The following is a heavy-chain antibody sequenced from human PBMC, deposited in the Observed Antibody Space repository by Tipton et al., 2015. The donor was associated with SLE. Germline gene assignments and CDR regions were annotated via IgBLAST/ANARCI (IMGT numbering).Heavy chain of an antibody. V-gene: IGHV4-59*11. CDR3: AREAVPAAIYGMDV. D-gene: IGHD2-2*01. J-gene: IGHJ6*02. CDR1: GGSISSHY. CDR2: IYYSGST. Sequence: TLSLTCTVSGGSISSHYWSWIRQPPGKGLEWIGYIYYSGSTNYNPSLKSRVTISVDTSKNQFSLKLSSVTAADTAVYYCAREAVPAAIYGMDVWGQGTTVTVSS.